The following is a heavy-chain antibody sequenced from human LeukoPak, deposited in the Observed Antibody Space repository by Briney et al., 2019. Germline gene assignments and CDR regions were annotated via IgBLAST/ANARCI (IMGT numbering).Heavy chain of an antibody. CDR3: ARGGPQYSSSWFSSSFDY. V-gene: IGHV3-33*01. Sequence: GGSLRLSCAASGFTLSSYGMHWVRQAPGKGLEWVAVIWYDGSNKYYADSVKGRFTISRDNSKNTLYLQMNSLRAEDTAVYYCARGGPQYSSSWFSSSFDYWGQGTLATVSS. D-gene: IGHD6-13*01. CDR2: IWYDGSNK. CDR1: GFTLSSYG. J-gene: IGHJ4*02.